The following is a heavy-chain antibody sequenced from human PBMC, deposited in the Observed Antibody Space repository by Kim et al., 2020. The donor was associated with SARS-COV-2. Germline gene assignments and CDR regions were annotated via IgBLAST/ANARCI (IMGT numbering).Heavy chain of an antibody. CDR3: ARKTTVTTSSGFDP. V-gene: IGHV1-69*01. J-gene: IGHJ5*02. D-gene: IGHD4-17*01. Sequence: AQRCQGRVTITADDSTSTAYMELGSLRSEDTAVYYCARKTTVTTSSGFDPWGQGTLVTVAS.